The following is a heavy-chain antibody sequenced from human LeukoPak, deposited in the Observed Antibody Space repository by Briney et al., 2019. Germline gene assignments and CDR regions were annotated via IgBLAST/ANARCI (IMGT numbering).Heavy chain of an antibody. Sequence: PGGSLRLSCAASGFTFSSYSMNWVRQAPGKGLEWVSSISSSSSYIYYADSVKGRFTISRDNAKNSLYLQMNSLRAEDTAVYYCARYSSGWYDWFDPWGQGTLVTVSS. CDR1: GFTFSSYS. V-gene: IGHV3-21*01. D-gene: IGHD6-19*01. J-gene: IGHJ5*02. CDR2: ISSSSSYI. CDR3: ARYSSGWYDWFDP.